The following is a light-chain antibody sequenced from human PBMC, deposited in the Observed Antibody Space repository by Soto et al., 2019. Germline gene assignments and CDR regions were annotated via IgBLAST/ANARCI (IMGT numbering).Light chain of an antibody. Sequence: QSALTQPRSVSGSPGQSATISCTGTSSDVGGYNYVSWYQQHPGKAPKLMIYDVTKRPSGVPDRLSGSKSGNTASLTISGLQAEDEADYYCCSYAGSYSWVFGGGTKLTVL. J-gene: IGLJ3*02. CDR1: SSDVGGYNY. CDR2: DVT. CDR3: CSYAGSYSWV. V-gene: IGLV2-11*01.